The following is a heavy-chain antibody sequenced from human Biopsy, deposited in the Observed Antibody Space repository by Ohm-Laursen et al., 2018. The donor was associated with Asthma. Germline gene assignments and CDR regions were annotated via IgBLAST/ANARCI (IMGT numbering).Heavy chain of an antibody. CDR3: ARKAGSCISRTCYSLDF. V-gene: IGHV1-69*13. J-gene: IGHJ4*02. CDR1: GGTFNTYV. D-gene: IGHD2-2*01. Sequence: SVKVSCKSLGGTFNTYVIGWVRQAPGQGLEWMGGINSVFGTTTYPQKFQDRVTITADDPTSTVYMELSSLGSEDTAVYYCARKAGSCISRTCYSLDFWGQGTLVTVSS. CDR2: INSVFGTT.